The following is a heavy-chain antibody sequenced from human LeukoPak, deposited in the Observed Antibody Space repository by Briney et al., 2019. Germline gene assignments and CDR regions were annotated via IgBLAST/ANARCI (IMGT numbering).Heavy chain of an antibody. J-gene: IGHJ4*02. Sequence: GGSLRLSCAASGFTFSSYAMHWVRQAPGKGLEWVAVISSDGNNKYNADSVKGRFTISRDNARNSLYLQMNSLRAEDTAVYYCTRSRPGTEAGQPNFDYWGQGTLVTVSS. D-gene: IGHD6-13*01. CDR2: ISSDGNNK. CDR3: TRSRPGTEAGQPNFDY. CDR1: GFTFSSYA. V-gene: IGHV3-30*04.